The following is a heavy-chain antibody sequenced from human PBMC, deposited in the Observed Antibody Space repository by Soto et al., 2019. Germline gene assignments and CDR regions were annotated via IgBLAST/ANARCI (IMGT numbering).Heavy chain of an antibody. Sequence: GGSLRLSCATSGFTFSRYGIHWVRQAPGKGLEWVGIIWYDGSNKYYADSVKGRFTISRDNSKNTLYLQMNSLRAEDTAVYYCARVRGIRGIFDIWGQGTMVTVSS. CDR2: IWYDGSNK. J-gene: IGHJ3*02. CDR3: ARVRGIRGIFDI. D-gene: IGHD3-16*01. CDR1: GFTFSRYG. V-gene: IGHV3-33*01.